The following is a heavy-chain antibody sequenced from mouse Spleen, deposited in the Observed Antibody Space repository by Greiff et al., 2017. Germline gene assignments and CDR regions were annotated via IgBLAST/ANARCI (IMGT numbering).Heavy chain of an antibody. CDR1: GFSLTSYG. D-gene: IGHD2-3*01. V-gene: IGHV2-2*01. CDR2: IWSGGST. J-gene: IGHJ4*01. Sequence: VKLMESGPGLVQPSQSLSITCTVSGFSLTSYGVHWVRQSPGKGLEWLGVIWSGGSTDYNAAFISRLSISKDNSKSQVFFKMNSLQADDTAIYYCATRRRDGYEAMDYWGQGTSVTVSS. CDR3: ATRRRDGYEAMDY.